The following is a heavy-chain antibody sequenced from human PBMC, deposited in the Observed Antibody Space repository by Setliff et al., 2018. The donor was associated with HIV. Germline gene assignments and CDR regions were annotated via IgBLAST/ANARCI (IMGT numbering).Heavy chain of an antibody. V-gene: IGHV4-38-2*02. Sequence: SETLSLTCAVSGYSISSGYYWGWTRQPPGKGLEWIGSIYHSGSTYYNPSLKSRVNISVDTSKNQFSLKLSSVTAADTAVYYCAREVVVGATGGMDVWGQGTTVTVSS. J-gene: IGHJ6*02. CDR1: GYSISSGYY. CDR3: AREVVVGATGGMDV. CDR2: IYHSGST. D-gene: IGHD1-26*01.